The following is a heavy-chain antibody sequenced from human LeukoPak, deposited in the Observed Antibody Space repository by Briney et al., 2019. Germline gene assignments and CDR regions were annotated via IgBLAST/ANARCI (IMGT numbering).Heavy chain of an antibody. D-gene: IGHD6-13*01. Sequence: GGSLRLSCAASGFTFSSYEMNWVRQAPGKGLEWVSIISGSGTNTYYADSVKGRFTISRDNSKNTLYLQMNSLRAEDTAVYYCAKSFGPVIAAAGTGADWGQGTLVTVSS. J-gene: IGHJ4*02. CDR2: ISGSGTNT. CDR3: AKSFGPVIAAAGTGAD. V-gene: IGHV3-23*01. CDR1: GFTFSSYE.